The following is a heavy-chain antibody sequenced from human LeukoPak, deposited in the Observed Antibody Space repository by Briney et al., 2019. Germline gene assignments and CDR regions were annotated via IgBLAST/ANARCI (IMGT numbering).Heavy chain of an antibody. CDR3: ARDPWATGPSDY. D-gene: IGHD5-12*01. V-gene: IGHV1-18*04. Sequence: VASVKVSCKASGYTFTGYYMHWVRQAPGQGLEWMGWIGAYNGNTNYAQKLQGRVTMTTDTSTSTAYMELRSLRSDDTAVYYCARDPWATGPSDYWGQGTLVTVSS. CDR1: GYTFTGYY. J-gene: IGHJ4*02. CDR2: IGAYNGNT.